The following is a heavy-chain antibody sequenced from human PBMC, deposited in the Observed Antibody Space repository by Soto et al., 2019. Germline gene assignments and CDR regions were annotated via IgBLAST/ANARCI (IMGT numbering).Heavy chain of an antibody. CDR3: ARWGNYKKLDC. CDR1: GFAFSSHG. CDR2: IWYDGSEK. V-gene: IGHV3-33*01. J-gene: IGHJ4*02. D-gene: IGHD7-27*01. Sequence: GGSLRLSCAASGFAFSSHGMHWVRQAPGKGLEWVAVIWYDGSEKYYADSAKGRFTISRDNSKNTLYLQMSGLRAEDTAVYYCARWGNYKKLDCWGQGTPVTVSS.